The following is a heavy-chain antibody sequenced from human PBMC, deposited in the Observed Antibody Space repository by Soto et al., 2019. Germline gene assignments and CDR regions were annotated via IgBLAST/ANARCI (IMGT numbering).Heavy chain of an antibody. V-gene: IGHV3-15*01. J-gene: IGHJ4*02. CDR3: SADTCGFWSGPFDY. Sequence: TGGSLRLSCATSGITFSRGWMSWVRQAPGKGLEWVGRIRSNSEGGPTDYAAPVNGRFTISRGDSRNTAYLQMNSLNTEYTVVYYCSADTCGFWSGPFDYWGQGALVTVSS. CDR1: GITFSRGW. D-gene: IGHD3-3*01. CDR2: IRSNSEGGPT.